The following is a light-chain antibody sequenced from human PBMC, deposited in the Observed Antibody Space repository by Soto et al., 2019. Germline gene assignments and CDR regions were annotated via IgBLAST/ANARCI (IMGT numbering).Light chain of an antibody. CDR1: QSISSY. CDR3: QQSYSTPLYT. V-gene: IGKV1-39*01. CDR2: AAS. Sequence: DIQMTQSPSSLSASVGDRVTITCRASQSISSYLNWYQQKPGKAPKLLIYAASSLQSGVPSRFSGSGSGTDFTLTISRLPPEDFATYYCQQSYSTPLYTFGQGTKLEIK. J-gene: IGKJ2*01.